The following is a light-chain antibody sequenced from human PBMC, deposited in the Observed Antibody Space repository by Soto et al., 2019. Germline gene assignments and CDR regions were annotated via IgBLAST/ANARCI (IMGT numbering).Light chain of an antibody. J-gene: IGLJ3*02. CDR1: SSDVGGYNF. CDR2: YVT. V-gene: IGLV2-8*01. Sequence: QLVLTQPPSASGSPGQSVTISCTGTSSDVGGYNFVSWYQQHPGKAPKLIIYYVTERASGVPDRFSGSKSGSTASLTVSGLQAADEADYYCTSFAGNLDWVFGGGTKLTVL. CDR3: TSFAGNLDWV.